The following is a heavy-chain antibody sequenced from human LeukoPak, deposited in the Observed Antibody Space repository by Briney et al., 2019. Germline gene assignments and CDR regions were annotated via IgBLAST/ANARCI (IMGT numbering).Heavy chain of an antibody. Sequence: GGSLRLSCADSGFTFAEYAMHWVRQLPGKGLEWVSGISGNSGIVWYADSVKGRFTISRDNAKNFLYLQMNSLRSEDTALYYFVKDRMATSHNWLDRGGQGTLVIVSS. D-gene: IGHD5-24*01. V-gene: IGHV3-9*01. CDR2: ISGNSGIV. CDR3: VKDRMATSHNWLDR. CDR1: GFTFAEYA. J-gene: IGHJ5*02.